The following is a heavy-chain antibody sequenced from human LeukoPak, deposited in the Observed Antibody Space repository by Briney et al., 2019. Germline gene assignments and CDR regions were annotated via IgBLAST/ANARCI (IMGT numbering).Heavy chain of an antibody. V-gene: IGHV1-69*13. CDR2: IIPIFGTA. CDR1: GGTFSSYA. J-gene: IGHJ6*02. CDR3: ARTSDIVLMVYASDYYYYGMDV. Sequence: ASVKVSCKASGGTFSSYAISWVRQAPGQGLEWMGGIIPIFGTANYAQKFQGRATITADESTSTAYMELSGLRSEDTAVYYCARTSDIVLMVYASDYYYYGMDVWGQGTTVTVSS. D-gene: IGHD2-8*01.